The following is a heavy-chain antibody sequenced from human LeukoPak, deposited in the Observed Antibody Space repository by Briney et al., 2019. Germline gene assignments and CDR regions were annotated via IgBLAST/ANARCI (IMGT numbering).Heavy chain of an antibody. CDR1: GFTFSSYS. Sequence: PGGSPRLSCAASGFTFSSYSMNWVRQAPGKGLEWVSSISSSSSYIYYADSVKGRFTISRDNAKNSLYLQMNSLRAEDTAVYYCARDLSGSYLLDYWGQGTLVTVSS. CDR3: ARDLSGSYLLDY. J-gene: IGHJ4*02. CDR2: ISSSSSYI. V-gene: IGHV3-21*01. D-gene: IGHD1-26*01.